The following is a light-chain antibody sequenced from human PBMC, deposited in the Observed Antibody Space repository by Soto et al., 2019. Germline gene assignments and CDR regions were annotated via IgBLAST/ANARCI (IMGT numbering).Light chain of an antibody. CDR1: SGSIASNY. J-gene: IGLJ2*01. V-gene: IGLV6-57*02. CDR3: QSYDSSNHVV. CDR2: EDN. Sequence: NFMLTQPHSVSESPGKTVTISCTGSSGSIASNYVQWYQQRPGSAPTTVIYEDNQRPPGVPDRFSGSIDSSSNSASLTISGLKTEDEADYYCQSYDSSNHVVFGGGTKVTVL.